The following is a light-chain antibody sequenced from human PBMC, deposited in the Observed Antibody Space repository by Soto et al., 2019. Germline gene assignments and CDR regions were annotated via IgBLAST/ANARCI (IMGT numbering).Light chain of an antibody. CDR2: GAA. J-gene: IGKJ1*01. CDR1: QPVTSNY. CDR3: QQYGDSPRT. Sequence: IVLTQSPGTLSLSPVETATLSCRASQPVTSNYVAWYQQIPGLPPRLLIFGAAYRATGIPDRFSGSGSGTDFTLTINRLEAEDSAVYYCQQYGDSPRTFGRGTKVEV. V-gene: IGKV3-20*01.